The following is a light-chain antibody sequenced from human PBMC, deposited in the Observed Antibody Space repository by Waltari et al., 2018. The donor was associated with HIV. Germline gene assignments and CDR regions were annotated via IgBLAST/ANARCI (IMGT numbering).Light chain of an antibody. V-gene: IGKV3-20*01. CDR2: GAS. Sequence: EIVLTQSPGTLSLSPGERATLSCRASQSVSSSYLAWYQQKPGQAPRLLIYGASSRATGIPDRFSGSGSGTDFTLTSSRLEPEDVAVYYCQQYGSSPQYTFGQGTKLEIK. J-gene: IGKJ2*01. CDR3: QQYGSSPQYT. CDR1: QSVSSSY.